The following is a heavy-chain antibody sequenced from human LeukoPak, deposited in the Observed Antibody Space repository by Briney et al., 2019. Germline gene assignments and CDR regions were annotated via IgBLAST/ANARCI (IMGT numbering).Heavy chain of an antibody. D-gene: IGHD2-2*01. CDR1: GGSFSGYY. CDR3: ARAVGYCSSSSCYHGRFFDP. V-gene: IGHV4-34*01. CDR2: INHSGSS. J-gene: IGHJ5*02. Sequence: SETLSLTCAVCGGSFSGYYWSWIRQPPGKGLEWIGEINHSGSSNYNPSLKSRVTISVDTSKNQFSLKLSSVTAADTAVCYCARAVGYCSSSSCYHGRFFDPWGQGTLVTVSS.